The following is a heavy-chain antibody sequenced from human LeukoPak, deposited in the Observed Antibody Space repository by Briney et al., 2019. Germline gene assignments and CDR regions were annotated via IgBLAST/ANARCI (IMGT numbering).Heavy chain of an antibody. D-gene: IGHD6-19*01. CDR3: ARDPHVYSSGWYAGGVGFDY. V-gene: IGHV1-18*01. CDR1: GYTFTSYG. J-gene: IGHJ4*02. CDR2: ISAYNGNT. Sequence: ASVKVSCKASGYTFTSYGISWVRQAPGQGLEWMGWISAYNGNTNYAQKLQGRVTMTTDTSTSTAYMELRSLRSDDTAVYYCARDPHVYSSGWYAGGVGFDYWGQGTLVTVSS.